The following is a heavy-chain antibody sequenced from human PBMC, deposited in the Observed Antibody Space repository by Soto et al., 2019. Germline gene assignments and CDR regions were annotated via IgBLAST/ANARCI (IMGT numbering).Heavy chain of an antibody. V-gene: IGHV4-34*01. CDR3: ARDGDGYKNHYYGMDV. D-gene: IGHD5-12*01. Sequence: SETLSLTCAVSGGSFRGFYWTWIRQSPGKGLEWLGDINHVGITNYNPSLKSRVSIPVDTSKSQFSLKLSSVTAADTAVYYCARDGDGYKNHYYGMDVWGQGTTVTVSS. CDR1: GGSFRGFY. J-gene: IGHJ6*02. CDR2: INHVGIT.